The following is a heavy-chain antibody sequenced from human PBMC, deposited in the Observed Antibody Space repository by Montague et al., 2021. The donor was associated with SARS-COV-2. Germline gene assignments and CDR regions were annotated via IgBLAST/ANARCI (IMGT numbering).Heavy chain of an antibody. CDR2: INYTWSA. CDR1: GGSINNYY. D-gene: IGHD6-19*01. Sequence: SETLSLTCTVSGGSINNYYWSWSRLPPDKGPEWISFINYTWSANYNPSPKIRATVSVDPYTNQCYLKLTSVTAADADLYYCSRHLAVGTSGFDIWGQGTMVTVSS. CDR3: SRHLAVGTSGFDI. V-gene: IGHV4-59*08. J-gene: IGHJ3*02.